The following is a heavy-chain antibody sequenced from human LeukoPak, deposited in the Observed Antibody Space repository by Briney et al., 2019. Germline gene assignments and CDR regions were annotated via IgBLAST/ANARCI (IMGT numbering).Heavy chain of an antibody. CDR2: IIPIFGTA. CDR1: GGTFSSYA. V-gene: IGHV1-69*05. Sequence: SVKFSCKASGGTFSSYAISWVRQAPGQGLEWMGGIIPIFGTANYAQKFQGRVTITTDESTSTAYMELSSLRSEDTAVYYCARARDVVVPAAMDYYYYYYMDVWGKGTTVTVSS. CDR3: ARARDVVVPAAMDYYYYYYMDV. J-gene: IGHJ6*03. D-gene: IGHD2-2*01.